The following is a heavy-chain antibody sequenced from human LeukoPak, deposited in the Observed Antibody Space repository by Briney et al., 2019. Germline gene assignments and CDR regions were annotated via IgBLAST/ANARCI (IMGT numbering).Heavy chain of an antibody. CDR3: ARDPRPSGWYGGYFDY. J-gene: IGHJ4*02. Sequence: GASVKVSCKASGYTFTGYHMHWVRQAPGQGLEWMGWINPNSGGTNYAQKFQGRVTMTRDTSISTAYMELSRLRSDDTAVYYCARDPRPSGWYGGYFDYWGQGTLVTVSS. V-gene: IGHV1-2*02. D-gene: IGHD6-19*01. CDR2: INPNSGGT. CDR1: GYTFTGYH.